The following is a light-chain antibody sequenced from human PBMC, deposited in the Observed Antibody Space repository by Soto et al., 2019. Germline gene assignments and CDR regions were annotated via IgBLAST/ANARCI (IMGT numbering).Light chain of an antibody. Sequence: IQLTQSPSSLSASVGDRVSITCRASQDIKTYLAWYQQKEGKAPKLLISGTFTLQSGVPSRFNGSGSGTDFTLTISRLQPEDYATYYCQHLNNYPPFTFGPGTKVDLE. J-gene: IGKJ3*01. CDR1: QDIKTY. V-gene: IGKV1-9*01. CDR3: QHLNNYPPFT. CDR2: GTF.